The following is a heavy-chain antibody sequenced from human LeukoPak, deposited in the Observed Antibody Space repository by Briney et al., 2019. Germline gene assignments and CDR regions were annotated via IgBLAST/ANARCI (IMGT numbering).Heavy chain of an antibody. CDR3: ARAGDLDFDY. V-gene: IGHV6-1*01. J-gene: IGHJ4*02. CDR1: GDSVSSNSAA. CDR2: TYYRSKWNN. Sequence: SQTLSLTCAISGDSVSSNSAAWNWIRQSLSRGLEWLGRTYYRSKWNNDYAVSVKSRIIINPDTSKNHFSLQLNSVTPEDTAVYYCARAGDLDFDYWGQETLVTVSS.